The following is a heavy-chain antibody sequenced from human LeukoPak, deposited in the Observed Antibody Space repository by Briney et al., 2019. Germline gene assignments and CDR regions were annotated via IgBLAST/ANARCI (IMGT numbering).Heavy chain of an antibody. Sequence: ASVKVSCKVSGYTLTELSMHWVRQAPGKGLEWMGGFDPEDGETIYAQKFQGRVTMTEDTSTDTAYMELSSLRSEDTAVYYCATTSTYYYDSSGYDFSDYWGQGTLVTVSS. CDR2: FDPEDGET. CDR3: ATTSTYYYDSSGYDFSDY. V-gene: IGHV1-24*01. D-gene: IGHD3-22*01. J-gene: IGHJ4*02. CDR1: GYTLTELS.